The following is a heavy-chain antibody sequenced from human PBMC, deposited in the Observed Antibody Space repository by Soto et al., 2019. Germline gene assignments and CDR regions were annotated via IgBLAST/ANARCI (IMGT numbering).Heavy chain of an antibody. CDR3: ARAMVVTQNWFDP. Sequence: SETLSFTCTVSGGSISSGDYYWSWIRQPPGKGLEWIGYIYYSGSTYYNPSLKSRVTISVDTSKNQFSLKLSSVTAADTAVYYCARAMVVTQNWFDPWGPGTLVTVSS. CDR2: IYYSGST. CDR1: GGSISSGDYY. V-gene: IGHV4-30-4*01. J-gene: IGHJ5*02. D-gene: IGHD2-21*02.